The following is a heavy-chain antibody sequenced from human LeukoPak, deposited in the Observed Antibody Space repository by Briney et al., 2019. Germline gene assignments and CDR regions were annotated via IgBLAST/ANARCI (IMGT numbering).Heavy chain of an antibody. CDR3: TKDIADN. CDR1: GFTFGDYT. Sequence: GGSLRLSCTASGFTFGDYTLSWVPQAPGEGLEWVGFMRSRAYGETTEYAASVKGRFTISRDDSKSIGYLQMNSLKSDDTALYYCTKDIADNWGQGTLVTVSS. V-gene: IGHV3-49*04. J-gene: IGHJ4*02. D-gene: IGHD6-13*01. CDR2: MRSRAYGETT.